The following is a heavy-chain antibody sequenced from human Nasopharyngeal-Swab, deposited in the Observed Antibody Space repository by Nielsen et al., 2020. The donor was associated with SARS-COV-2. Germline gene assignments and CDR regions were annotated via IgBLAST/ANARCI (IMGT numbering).Heavy chain of an antibody. D-gene: IGHD6-19*01. J-gene: IGHJ3*02. CDR1: GGSISSSSYY. V-gene: IGHV4-39*07. CDR3: ARDGGIAVAGTAFDI. CDR2: IYYSGST. Sequence: SETLSLTCTVSGGSISSSSYYWGWIRQPPGKGLEWIGSIYYSGSTYYNPSLKSRVTISVDTSKNQFSLKLSSVTAADTAVYYCARDGGIAVAGTAFDIWGQGTMVTVSS.